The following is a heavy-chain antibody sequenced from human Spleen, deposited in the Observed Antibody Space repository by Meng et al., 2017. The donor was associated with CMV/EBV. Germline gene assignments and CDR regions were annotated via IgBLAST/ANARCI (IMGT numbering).Heavy chain of an antibody. CDR3: ARDVQFGAAAY. V-gene: IGHV1-2*02. J-gene: IGHJ4*02. Sequence: CCESSGYTFSDYYIHWLRQAPGQGPEWMGWINPKSGGTDYAQGFEGRVTMTADTYTRTVYLELSRLTKDDTATYYCARDVQFGAAAYWGQGTLVTVSS. CDR2: INPKSGGT. CDR1: GYTFSDYY. D-gene: IGHD3-10*01.